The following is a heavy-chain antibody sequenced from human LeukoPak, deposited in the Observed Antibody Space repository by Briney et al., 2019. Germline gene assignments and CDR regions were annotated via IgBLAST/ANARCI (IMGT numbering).Heavy chain of an antibody. J-gene: IGHJ3*02. CDR2: ISGSGGST. D-gene: IGHD3-22*01. Sequence: PGGSLRLSCAASGFTFSSYAMSWVRQAPGKGLEWVSAISGSGGSTYYADSVKGRFTISRDNSKNTLYLKMNSLRAEDTAVYYCAKVVFDSSGYYGDAFDIWGQGTMVTVSS. V-gene: IGHV3-23*01. CDR1: GFTFSSYA. CDR3: AKVVFDSSGYYGDAFDI.